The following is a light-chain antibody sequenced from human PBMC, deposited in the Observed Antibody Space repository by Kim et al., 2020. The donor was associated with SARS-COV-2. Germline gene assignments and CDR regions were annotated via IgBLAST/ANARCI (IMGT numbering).Light chain of an antibody. CDR1: QSVGGY. CDR3: QQRSDWPPT. V-gene: IGKV3-11*01. J-gene: IGKJ5*01. CDR2: DVS. Sequence: CPGERGTLACRASQSVGGYVAGYQQKPGQAPRLLIYDVSNRATGIPARFSGSGSGTDFTLTISSLEPEDFAVYYCQQRSDWPPTFGQGTRLEIK.